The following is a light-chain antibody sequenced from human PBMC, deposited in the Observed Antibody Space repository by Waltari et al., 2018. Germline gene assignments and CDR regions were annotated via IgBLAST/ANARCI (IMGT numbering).Light chain of an antibody. CDR3: QQSYSTPRT. CDR1: QGISSY. CDR2: AAS. V-gene: IGKV1-39*01. J-gene: IGKJ2*01. Sequence: DIQMTQSPSSLSASVGDRVTITGRASQGISSYLNWYQQKPGKAPKLLIYAASSLQSGVPSRFSGSGSGTDFTLTISSLQPEDFATYYCQQSYSTPRTFGQGTKLEIK.